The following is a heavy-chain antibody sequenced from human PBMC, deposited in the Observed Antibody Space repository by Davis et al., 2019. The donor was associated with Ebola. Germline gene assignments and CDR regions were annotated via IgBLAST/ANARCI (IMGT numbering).Heavy chain of an antibody. V-gene: IGHV3-48*01. D-gene: IGHD3-3*01. J-gene: IGHJ5*02. CDR1: GFTFSSYS. CDR2: ISSSSSTI. Sequence: GEFLKTLCAASGFTFSSYSMNWVRQAPGKGLERVSYISSSSSTIYYADSVKGRFTISRDNAKNSLYLQMNILRAEDTAVYYCSREDPFYYDFWSGPFDPWGQGTLVTVSS. CDR3: SREDPFYYDFWSGPFDP.